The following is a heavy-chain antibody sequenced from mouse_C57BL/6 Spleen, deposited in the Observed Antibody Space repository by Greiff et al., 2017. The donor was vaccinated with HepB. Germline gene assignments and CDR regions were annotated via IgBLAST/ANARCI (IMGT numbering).Heavy chain of an antibody. Sequence: VQLQQPGAELVKPGASVKMSCKASGYTFTSYWITWVKQRPGQGLEWIGDIYPGSGSTNYNEKFNSKATLTVDTSSSTAYMQLSSLTSEDSAVYDCARDGRVRRGGPFDYWGQGTTLTVSS. J-gene: IGHJ2*01. V-gene: IGHV1-55*01. D-gene: IGHD2-14*01. CDR1: GYTFTSYW. CDR3: ARDGRVRRGGPFDY. CDR2: IYPGSGST.